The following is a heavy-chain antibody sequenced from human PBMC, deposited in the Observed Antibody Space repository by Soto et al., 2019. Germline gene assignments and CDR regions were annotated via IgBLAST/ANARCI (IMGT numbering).Heavy chain of an antibody. CDR3: AILGDHDIVVVPAAPGY. CDR2: IDPSDSYT. CDR1: GYSFTSYW. Sequence: LGESLKISCKGCGYSFTSYWISWVRQMPGKGLEWMGRIDPSDSYTNYSPSFQGHVTISADKSISTAYLQWSSLKASDTAMYYCAILGDHDIVVVPAAPGYWGQGTLVTVSS. J-gene: IGHJ4*02. D-gene: IGHD2-2*01. V-gene: IGHV5-10-1*01.